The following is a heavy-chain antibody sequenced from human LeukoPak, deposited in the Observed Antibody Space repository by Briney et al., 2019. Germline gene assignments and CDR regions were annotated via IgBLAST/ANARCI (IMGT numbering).Heavy chain of an antibody. D-gene: IGHD6-13*01. J-gene: IGHJ4*01. CDR1: GGSISGYY. Sequence: SETLSLTCSVSGGSISGYYWNWIRRPPGKGLEWIGEINHSGSTNYNPSLKSRVTISVDTSKNQFSLKLSSVTAANTAVYYCARVLYSSSWYYFDYWGHGTLVTVSS. CDR3: ARVLYSSSWYYFDY. CDR2: INHSGST. V-gene: IGHV4-34*01.